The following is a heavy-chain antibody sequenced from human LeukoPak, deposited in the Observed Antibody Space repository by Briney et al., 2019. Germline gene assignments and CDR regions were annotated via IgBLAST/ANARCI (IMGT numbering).Heavy chain of an antibody. Sequence: GGSLRLSCAASGFTFSSYGMHWVRQAPGKGLEWVAVISFDGRNKYYADSVKGRFTISRDNSKNTLYLQMNSLRAEDTAVYYCADSPDSSGYPDLGPHWGQGTLVTVSS. V-gene: IGHV3-30*19. CDR1: GFTFSSYG. CDR3: ADSPDSSGYPDLGPH. D-gene: IGHD3-22*01. CDR2: ISFDGRNK. J-gene: IGHJ4*02.